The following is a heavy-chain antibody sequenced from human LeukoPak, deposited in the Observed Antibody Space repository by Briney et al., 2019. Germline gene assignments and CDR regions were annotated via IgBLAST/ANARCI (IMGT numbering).Heavy chain of an antibody. CDR3: ARHDNSGTYPLDY. CDR1: GGSISNYY. Sequence: SETLSLTCTVSGGSISNYYWSWFRQPPGKGLEWIAYIYYTGTTNYNPSLTSRVTISVDTSKNQFSLKLNSVTAADTAVYYCARHDNSGTYPLDYWGQGTLVTVSS. CDR2: IYYTGTT. V-gene: IGHV4-59*08. J-gene: IGHJ4*02. D-gene: IGHD3-10*01.